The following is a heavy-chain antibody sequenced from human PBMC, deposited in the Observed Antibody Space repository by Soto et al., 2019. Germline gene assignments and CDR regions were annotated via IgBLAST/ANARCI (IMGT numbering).Heavy chain of an antibody. V-gene: IGHV4-31*03. CDR1: GGSISSGGYY. D-gene: IGHD3-3*01. J-gene: IGHJ6*02. CDR3: AREVYDFWSGYHYYYYGMDV. CDR2: IYYSGST. Sequence: QVQLQESGPGLVKPSQTLSLTCTVSGGSISSGGYYWSWIRQHPGKGLEWIGYIYYSGSTYYNPSLKSRVTISVDTSKNQFSLKLSSVTAADTAVYYCAREVYDFWSGYHYYYYGMDVWGQGTTVTVSS.